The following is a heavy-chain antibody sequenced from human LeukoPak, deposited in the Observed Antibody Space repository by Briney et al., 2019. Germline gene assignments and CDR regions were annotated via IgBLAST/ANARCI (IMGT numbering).Heavy chain of an antibody. J-gene: IGHJ5*02. Sequence: SETLSLTCTVSGGSISSSSYYWGWIRQPPGKGLEWIGSIYYSGSTYYNPSLKSRVTISVDTSKTQFSLKLSSVTAADTAVYYCARQNYYYGSGSYNWFDPWGQGTLVTVSS. CDR3: ARQNYYYGSGSYNWFDP. CDR1: GGSISSSSYY. D-gene: IGHD3-10*01. V-gene: IGHV4-39*01. CDR2: IYYSGST.